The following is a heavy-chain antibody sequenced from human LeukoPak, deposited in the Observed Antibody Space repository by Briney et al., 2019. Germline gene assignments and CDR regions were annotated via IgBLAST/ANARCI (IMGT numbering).Heavy chain of an antibody. CDR1: GYTFTSYD. J-gene: IGHJ5*02. D-gene: IGHD3-3*01. V-gene: IGHV1-8*01. CDR2: MNPNSGNT. CDR3: ARAGQGYDFWSGYYQYNWFDP. Sequence: ASVTVSFKASGYTFTSYDINWVRQATGQGLEWMGWMNPNSGNTGYAQKFQGRVTMTRNTSISTAYMELSSLRSEDTAVYYCARAGQGYDFWSGYYQYNWFDPWGQGTLVTVSS.